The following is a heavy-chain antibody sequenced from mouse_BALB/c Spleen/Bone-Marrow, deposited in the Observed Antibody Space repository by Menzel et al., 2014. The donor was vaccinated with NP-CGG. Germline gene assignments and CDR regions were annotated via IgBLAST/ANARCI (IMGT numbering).Heavy chain of an antibody. J-gene: IGHJ2*01. D-gene: IGHD2-14*01. V-gene: IGHV1-18*01. Sequence: EVQGVESGPELVKPGASMNISCKASGYSFTGYTMNWVKQSHGKNLEWIGLINPDNGYTSCNQRFKGKATLTIDKSSSTAYMELLSLTSEDSAVYYCARYYRYDFDYWGQGTTLTVSS. CDR2: INPDNGYT. CDR3: ARYYRYDFDY. CDR1: GYSFTGYT.